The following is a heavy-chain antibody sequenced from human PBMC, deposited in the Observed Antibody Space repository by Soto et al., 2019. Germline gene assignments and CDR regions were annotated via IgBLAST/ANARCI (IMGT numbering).Heavy chain of an antibody. Sequence: EVQLLESGGGSVQPGGSLRLSCAASGFTFSCYDMHWVRRPPGKGLEWGSSISGSGGTAYYADSVKGRFSISRDSLVNTLYLQMNSLRAEDTAVYYGANGRGQNWNVDYGGQGTLVTVSP. V-gene: IGHV3-23*01. CDR3: ANGRGQNWNVDY. D-gene: IGHD1-1*01. CDR2: ISGSGGTA. CDR1: GFTFSCYD. J-gene: IGHJ4*02.